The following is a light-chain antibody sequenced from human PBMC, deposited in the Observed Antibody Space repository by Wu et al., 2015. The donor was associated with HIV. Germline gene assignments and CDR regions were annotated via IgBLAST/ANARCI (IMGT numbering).Light chain of an antibody. V-gene: IGKV3-11*01. CDR3: QQRSSWPPSLS. CDR2: DAS. Sequence: EIVLTQSPATLSLSPGERATLSCRASQSVNRNLVWYQQKPGQAPRLLIYDASNRATGIPARFSGSGSGTDFTLTISSLESEDFAVYYCQQRSSWPPSLSFGGGTKVEIK. CDR1: QSVNRN. J-gene: IGKJ4*01.